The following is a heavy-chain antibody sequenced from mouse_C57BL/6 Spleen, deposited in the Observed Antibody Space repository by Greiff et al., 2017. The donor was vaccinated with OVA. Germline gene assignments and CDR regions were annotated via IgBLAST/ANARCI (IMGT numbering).Heavy chain of an antibody. CDR3: ARNPFTTVVALDY. CDR1: GYTFTDYY. D-gene: IGHD1-1*01. V-gene: IGHV1-26*01. CDR2: INPNNGGT. Sequence: EVQLQQSGPELVKPGASVKISCKASGYTFTDYYMNWVKQSHGKSLEWIGDINPNNGGTSYNQKLKGKATLTVDKSSSTAYMELRSLTSEDSAVYYCARNPFTTVVALDYWGQGTTLTVSS. J-gene: IGHJ2*01.